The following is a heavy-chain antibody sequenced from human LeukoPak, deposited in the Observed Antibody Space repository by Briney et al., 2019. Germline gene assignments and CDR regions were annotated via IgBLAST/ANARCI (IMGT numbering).Heavy chain of an antibody. Sequence: SETLSLTCSVSGDSIISYYWNWLRQSPGKGLEWIGNIHHFGRTEYNSSLRSRVTMFLDSSKNQFSLKLTSVTPTDTAVYYCARNSPYDSSGYFLDYWGQGTLVTVSS. CDR1: GDSIISYY. CDR2: IHHFGRT. CDR3: ARNSPYDSSGYFLDY. D-gene: IGHD3-22*01. J-gene: IGHJ4*02. V-gene: IGHV4-59*01.